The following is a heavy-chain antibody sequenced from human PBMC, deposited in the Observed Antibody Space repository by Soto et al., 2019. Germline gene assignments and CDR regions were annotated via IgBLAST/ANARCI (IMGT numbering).Heavy chain of an antibody. J-gene: IGHJ5*02. D-gene: IGHD3-3*01. V-gene: IGHV4-59*11. CDR3: ARDVGLQHDTGYYDFWSGKNNWFDP. Sequence: PSETLSLTCTASGGSISGHYWSWIRQPPGKGLQYIGYISYSGSTNYNPSLKSRVTISVDTSNNQFSLRLSSVTAADTAVYYCARDVGLQHDTGYYDFWSGKNNWFDPWGQGILVTVSS. CDR2: ISYSGST. CDR1: GGSISGHY.